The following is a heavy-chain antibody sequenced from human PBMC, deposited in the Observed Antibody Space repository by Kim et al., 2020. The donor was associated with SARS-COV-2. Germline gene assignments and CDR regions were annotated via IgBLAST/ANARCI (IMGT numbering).Heavy chain of an antibody. CDR2: T. D-gene: IGHD6-19*01. CDR3: ARASNSGWPDY. J-gene: IGHJ4*02. Sequence: TEYAASVKGRFTISRDDSKNSLYLQMNSLKTEDTAGYYCARASNSGWPDYWGQGTLVTVSS. V-gene: IGHV3-72*01.